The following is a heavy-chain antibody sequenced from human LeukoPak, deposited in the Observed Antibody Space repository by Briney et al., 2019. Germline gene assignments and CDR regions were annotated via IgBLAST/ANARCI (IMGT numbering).Heavy chain of an antibody. J-gene: IGHJ3*01. CDR2: IYYSGNT. V-gene: IGHV4-39*01. Sequence: PSETLSLTCTVSGGSISSSSYYWGWIRQPPGKGLEWIGSIYYSGNTYYNPSLKSRVTISVDTSKNQFSLKLSSVTAADTAVYYCARLFSSSWYRGAFDLWGQGTMVTVS. CDR1: GGSISSSSYY. CDR3: ARLFSSSWYRGAFDL. D-gene: IGHD6-13*01.